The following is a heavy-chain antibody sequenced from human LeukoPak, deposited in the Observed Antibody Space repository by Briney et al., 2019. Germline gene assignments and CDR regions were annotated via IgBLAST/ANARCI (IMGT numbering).Heavy chain of an antibody. CDR2: IYYSGST. CDR1: GGSISSYY. J-gene: IGHJ4*02. V-gene: IGHV4-59*08. Sequence: SETLSLTCTVSGGSISSYYWSWIRQPPGKGLEWIGYIYYSGSTNYNPSLKSRVTISVDTSKNQFSLKLSPVTAADTAVYYCARQPPRMATTRGGLYYFDYWGQGTLVTVSS. D-gene: IGHD5-24*01. CDR3: ARQPPRMATTRGGLYYFDY.